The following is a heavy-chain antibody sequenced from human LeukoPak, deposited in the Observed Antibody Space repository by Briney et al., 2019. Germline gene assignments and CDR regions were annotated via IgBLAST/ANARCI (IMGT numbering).Heavy chain of an antibody. V-gene: IGHV3-64D*06. J-gene: IGHJ5*02. CDR3: VRTYDENPLGWFDP. Sequence: GGSLRLSCSASGTAFRTYAMHWVRQPPGKGLYYVSAISINGGSTYYADSVRGRFTISRDNSKNTLYLQMSSPRPDDTAVYYCVRTYDENPLGWFDPWGQGTLVTVSS. D-gene: IGHD5-12*01. CDR1: GTAFRTYA. CDR2: ISINGGST.